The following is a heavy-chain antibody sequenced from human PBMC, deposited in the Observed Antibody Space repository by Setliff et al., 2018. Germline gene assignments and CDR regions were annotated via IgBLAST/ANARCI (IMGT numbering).Heavy chain of an antibody. CDR3: ARDSRQWLEGGASGDMDI. CDR2: LIPFFGTT. CDR1: GGTFSSFA. V-gene: IGHV1-69*13. D-gene: IGHD6-19*01. Sequence: SVKVSCKTSGGTFSSFAVSWVRQASGQRPEWMGRLIPFFGTTIYAQRFQGRVTITADESTTTVFMELNSLRSEDTAIYYCARDSRQWLEGGASGDMDIWGQGTMVTVSS. J-gene: IGHJ3*02.